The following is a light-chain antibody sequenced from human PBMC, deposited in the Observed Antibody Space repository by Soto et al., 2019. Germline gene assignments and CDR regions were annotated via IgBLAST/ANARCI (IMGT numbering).Light chain of an antibody. CDR3: QQYGNSLLT. CDR2: GAS. CDR1: QSVSSNY. V-gene: IGKV3-20*01. Sequence: EIVLTQSPGTLSLSPGERATLSCRASQSVSSNYLAWYQQKPGQSPRLLVYGASTSASGIPDRFSGSGSGTDFTLTISRLEPEDVAVYYCQQYGNSLLTFGPGTKVDFK. J-gene: IGKJ3*01.